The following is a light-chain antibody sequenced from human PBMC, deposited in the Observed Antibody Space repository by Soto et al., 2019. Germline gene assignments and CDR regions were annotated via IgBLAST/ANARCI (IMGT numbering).Light chain of an antibody. CDR1: QSVSSY. J-gene: IGKJ5*01. V-gene: IGKV3-11*01. CDR3: QQRSNWVT. CDR2: DAS. Sequence: PGERATLSCRASQSVSSYLAWYQQKPGQAPRLLIYDASNRATGIPARFSGSGSGTDFTLTISSLEPEDFAVYYCQQRSNWVTFGQGTRLEIK.